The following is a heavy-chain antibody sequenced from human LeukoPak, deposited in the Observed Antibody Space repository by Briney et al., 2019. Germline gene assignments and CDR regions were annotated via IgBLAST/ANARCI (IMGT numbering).Heavy chain of an antibody. D-gene: IGHD6-13*01. J-gene: IGHJ6*02. Sequence: SETLSLTCTVSGVSLSNYYWSWIRQPPGKGLEWIGSIYYSGSTYYNPSLKSRVTISVDTSKNQFSLKLSSVTAADTAVYYCARVTLADYYYYYYGMDVWGQGTTVTVSS. CDR2: IYYSGST. V-gene: IGHV4-39*07. CDR3: ARVTLADYYYYYYGMDV. CDR1: GVSLSNYY.